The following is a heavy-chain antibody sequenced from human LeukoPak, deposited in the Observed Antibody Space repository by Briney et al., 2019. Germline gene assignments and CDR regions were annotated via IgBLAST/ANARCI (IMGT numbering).Heavy chain of an antibody. V-gene: IGHV4-34*01. CDR1: GGSFSGYY. CDR2: INHSGST. Sequence: PSETLSLTRAVYGGSFSGYYWSWIRQPPGKGLEWIGEINHSGSTNYNPSLKSRVTISVDTSKNQLSLKLSSVTAADTAVYYCARAADCSGGSCYYNYYGMDVWGKGTTVTVSS. D-gene: IGHD2-15*01. J-gene: IGHJ6*04. CDR3: ARAADCSGGSCYYNYYGMDV.